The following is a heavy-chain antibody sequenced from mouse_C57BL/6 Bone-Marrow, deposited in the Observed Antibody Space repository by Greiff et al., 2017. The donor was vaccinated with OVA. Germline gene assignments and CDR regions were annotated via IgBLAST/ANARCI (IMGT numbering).Heavy chain of an antibody. D-gene: IGHD4-1*01. V-gene: IGHV1-22*01. Sequence: EVQLQQSGPELVKPGASVKMSCKASGYTFTDYNMHWVKQSHGKSLEWIGYINPTNGGTSYNQKFQGKATLTVNKSSSTAYMELRMLASEAVAVYYCSRWGWDLYFDYWGQGTTLTVSS. CDR3: SRWGWDLYFDY. CDR2: INPTNGGT. J-gene: IGHJ2*01. CDR1: GYTFTDYN.